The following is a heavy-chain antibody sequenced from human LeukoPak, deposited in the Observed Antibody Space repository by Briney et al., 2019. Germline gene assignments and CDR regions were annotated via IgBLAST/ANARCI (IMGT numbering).Heavy chain of an antibody. CDR3: ARGSGDYIYWFDP. CDR2: IYYSGST. Sequence: SETLSLTCTVSGGSISSGGYYWSWIRQHPGKGLEWIGYIYYSGSTYCNPSLKSRVTISVDTSKNQFSLKLSSVTAADTAVYYCARGSGDYIYWFDPWGQGTLVTVSS. D-gene: IGHD4-17*01. J-gene: IGHJ5*02. V-gene: IGHV4-31*03. CDR1: GGSISSGGYY.